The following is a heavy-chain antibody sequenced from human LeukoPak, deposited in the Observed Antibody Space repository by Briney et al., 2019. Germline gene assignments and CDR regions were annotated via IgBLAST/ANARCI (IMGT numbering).Heavy chain of an antibody. CDR3: ARDSLKGYDFWSGNNWFDP. D-gene: IGHD3-3*01. CDR2: IIPIFGTA. CDR1: GGTFSSYA. J-gene: IGHJ5*02. V-gene: IGHV1-69*13. Sequence: GASVKVSCKASGGTFSSYAISWVRQAPGQGLEWMGGIIPIFGTANYAQKFQGRVTITADESTSTAYMELSSLRSEDMAVYYCARDSLKGYDFWSGNNWFDPWGQGTLVTVSS.